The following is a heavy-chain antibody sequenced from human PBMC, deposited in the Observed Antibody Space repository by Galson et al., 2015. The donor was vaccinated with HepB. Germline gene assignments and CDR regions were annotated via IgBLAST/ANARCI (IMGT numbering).Heavy chain of an antibody. D-gene: IGHD3-10*01. V-gene: IGHV3-11*06. CDR1: GFTFGDYY. Sequence: SLRLSCAASGFTFGDYYVSWIRQAPGKGLEWVSYISTSGTYTNYAVSVKGRITISRDNAQNSLYLQMSSLRDEDTAVYYCARVYFGSGSSSAYWYFDLWGRGALVTVSS. CDR3: ARVYFGSGSSSAYWYFDL. CDR2: ISTSGTYT. J-gene: IGHJ2*01.